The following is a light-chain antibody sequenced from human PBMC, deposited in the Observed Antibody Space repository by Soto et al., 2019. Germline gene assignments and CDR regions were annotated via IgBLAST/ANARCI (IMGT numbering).Light chain of an antibody. Sequence: AIQMTQSPSSLYGSIGDGVTITCRASQGITTYLSWYQQRPGKAPKLLIYAASSLQSGVPSRFRGGGSGTVFTLTIGSLQPEDFATYYCLQDHSYPWTFGQGTKVELK. J-gene: IGKJ1*01. CDR3: LQDHSYPWT. CDR1: QGITTY. V-gene: IGKV1-6*01. CDR2: AAS.